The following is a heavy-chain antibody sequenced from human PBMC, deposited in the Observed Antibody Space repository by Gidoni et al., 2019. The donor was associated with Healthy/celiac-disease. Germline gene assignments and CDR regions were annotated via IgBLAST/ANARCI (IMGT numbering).Heavy chain of an antibody. J-gene: IGHJ6*02. CDR2: IWYDGSNK. CDR3: ARVRQVGWATTYGGMDV. Sequence: QVQLVESGGGVVQPGRSLRLSCAASGFTFSSSGMHWVRQAPGKGLEWVAVIWYDGSNKYYADSVKGRFTISRDNSKNTLYLQMNSLRAEDTAVYYCARVRQVGWATTYGGMDVWGQGTTVTVSS. V-gene: IGHV3-33*01. D-gene: IGHD1-1*01. CDR1: GFTFSSSG.